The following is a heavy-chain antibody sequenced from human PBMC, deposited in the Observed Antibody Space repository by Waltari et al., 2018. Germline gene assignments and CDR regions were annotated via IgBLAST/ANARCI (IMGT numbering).Heavy chain of an antibody. V-gene: IGHV4-61*02. CDR2: IYTSGST. D-gene: IGHD3-10*01. CDR1: GGSISSGSYY. J-gene: IGHJ3*02. CDR3: ARDPPQLADAFDI. Sequence: QVQLQESGPGLVKPSETLSLTCSVSGGSISSGSYYWTWFRQPAGKGLEWIGRIYTSGSTNYNPSLRSRLTISVDTSNNQFSLKLSSVTAADTAVYYCARDPPQLADAFDIWGQGTMVTVSS.